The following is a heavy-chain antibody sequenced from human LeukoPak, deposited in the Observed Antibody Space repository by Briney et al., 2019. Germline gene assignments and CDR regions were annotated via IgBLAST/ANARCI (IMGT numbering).Heavy chain of an antibody. J-gene: IGHJ6*02. D-gene: IGHD3-22*01. CDR2: ISAYNGNT. CDR3: AGPGTYYYDSSGYYGYYYGMDV. V-gene: IGHV1-18*01. Sequence: ASVKVSCKASGYTFTSYGISWVRQAPGQGLEWMGWISAYNGNTNYAQKLQGRVTMTTDTSTSTAYMELRSLRSDDTAVYYCAGPGTYYYDSSGYYGYYYGMDVWGQGTTVTVSS. CDR1: GYTFTSYG.